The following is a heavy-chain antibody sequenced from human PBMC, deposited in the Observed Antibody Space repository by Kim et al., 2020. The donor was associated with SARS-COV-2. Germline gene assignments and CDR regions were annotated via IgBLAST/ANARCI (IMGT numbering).Heavy chain of an antibody. D-gene: IGHD3-10*01. CDR3: SRDTFGSRDY. V-gene: IGHV3-74*01. CDR2: INEDGSRT. J-gene: IGHJ4*02. CDR1: GFSVSNDW. Sequence: GGSLRLSCVGSGFSVSNDWMHWVRQAPGKGLEWVSRINEDGSRTDHSDSEKGRFSISKDNAKNTLYLQMNSLRAEDSAVYYCSRDTFGSRDYWGQGILVT.